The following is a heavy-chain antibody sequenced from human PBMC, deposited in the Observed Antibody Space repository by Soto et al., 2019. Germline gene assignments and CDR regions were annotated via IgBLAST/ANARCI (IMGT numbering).Heavy chain of an antibody. CDR1: GGSISSHY. Sequence: SETLSLTCIVSGGSISSHYWSWIRQPPGEGLEWIGYIYSSGSTNYNPSLKSRVIISVDTSNDQFSLKLSSVTAADTAVYYCARDRYSNGWVDYWGQGTLVTVSS. D-gene: IGHD6-19*01. CDR2: IYSSGST. J-gene: IGHJ4*02. V-gene: IGHV4-59*11. CDR3: ARDRYSNGWVDY.